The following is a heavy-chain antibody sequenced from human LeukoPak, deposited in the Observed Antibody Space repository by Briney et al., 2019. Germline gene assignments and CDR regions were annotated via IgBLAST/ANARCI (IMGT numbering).Heavy chain of an antibody. CDR2: ISSSGSTI. V-gene: IGHV3-48*03. CDR3: ARIINSPYDSSGYYLDYYYYYYMDV. Sequence: PGGSLRLSCAVSGFTFSSYEMNWVRQAPGKGLEWVSYISSSGSTIYYADSVKGRFTISRDNAKNSLYLQMNSLRAEDTAVYYCARIINSPYDSSGYYLDYYYYYYMDVWGKGTTVTVSS. CDR1: GFTFSSYE. J-gene: IGHJ6*03. D-gene: IGHD3-22*01.